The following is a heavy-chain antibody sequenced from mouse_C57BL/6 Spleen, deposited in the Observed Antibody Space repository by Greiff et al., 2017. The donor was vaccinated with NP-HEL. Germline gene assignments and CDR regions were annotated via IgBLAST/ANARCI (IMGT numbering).Heavy chain of an antibody. CDR3: ARGGDYPWFAY. V-gene: IGHV1-80*01. D-gene: IGHD2-4*01. Sequence: QVQLQQSGAELVKPGASVKISCKASGYAFSSYWMNWVKQRPGKGLEWIGQIYPGDGDTNYNGKFKGKATLTADKSSSIAYMQLSSLTSEDSAVYFCARGGDYPWFAYWGQGTLVTVSA. CDR1: GYAFSSYW. CDR2: IYPGDGDT. J-gene: IGHJ3*01.